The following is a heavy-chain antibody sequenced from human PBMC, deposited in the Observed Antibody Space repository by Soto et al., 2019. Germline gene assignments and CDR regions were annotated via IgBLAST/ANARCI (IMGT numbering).Heavy chain of an antibody. Sequence: QVQMVQSGAEVKKPGASVKVSCKASGYTFPSYYMHWVRQAPGQGLEWMGIINPTGGSTTYAQKFQGRVTMTRDTPTSTVYMELSSLRFEDTAVYYCARDGDFWRWDYWGQGTQVTVSS. V-gene: IGHV1-46*01. D-gene: IGHD3-3*01. CDR3: ARDGDFWRWDY. CDR2: INPTGGST. CDR1: GYTFPSYY. J-gene: IGHJ4*02.